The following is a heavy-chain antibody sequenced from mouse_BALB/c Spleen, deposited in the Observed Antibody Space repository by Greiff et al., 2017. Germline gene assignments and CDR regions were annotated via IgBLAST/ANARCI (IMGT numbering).Heavy chain of an antibody. D-gene: IGHD2-1*01. V-gene: IGHV5-12-1*01. J-gene: IGHJ4*01. CDR1: GFAFSSYD. Sequence: EVQVVESGGGLVKPGGSLKLSCAASGFAFSSYDMSWVRQTPEKRLEWVAYISSGGGSTYYPDTVKGRFTISRDNAKNTLYLQMSSLKSEDTAMYYCARVGNHYAMDYWGQGTSVTVSS. CDR2: ISSGGGST. CDR3: ARVGNHYAMDY.